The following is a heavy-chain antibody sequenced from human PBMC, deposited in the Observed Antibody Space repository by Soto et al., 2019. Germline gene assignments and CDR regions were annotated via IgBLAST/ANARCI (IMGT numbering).Heavy chain of an antibody. CDR3: ARDAYAYYDILTGYYTYDY. D-gene: IGHD3-9*01. CDR1: GFTFSDYY. CDR2: ISSSGSTI. J-gene: IGHJ4*02. Sequence: QAQLVESGGGLVKPGGSLRLSCAASGFTFSDYYMSWIRQAPGKGLGGVSYISSSGSTIYYADSVKGRFTISRDNAKNSLYLQMNSLRAEDTAVYYCARDAYAYYDILTGYYTYDYWGQGTLVTVSS. V-gene: IGHV3-11*01.